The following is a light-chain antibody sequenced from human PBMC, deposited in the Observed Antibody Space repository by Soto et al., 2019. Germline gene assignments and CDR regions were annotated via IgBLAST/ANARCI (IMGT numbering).Light chain of an antibody. J-gene: IGKJ4*01. Sequence: DIQMTQSPSSVSASVGDRVSITCRASQGISNWLAWYQQKPGRAPRLLIYTGASLQSGVPSRFSGTGSGTDFTLTISSLQPEDVATYYCQQANSFPLTFGGGTKVEIK. V-gene: IGKV1-12*01. CDR1: QGISNW. CDR3: QQANSFPLT. CDR2: TGA.